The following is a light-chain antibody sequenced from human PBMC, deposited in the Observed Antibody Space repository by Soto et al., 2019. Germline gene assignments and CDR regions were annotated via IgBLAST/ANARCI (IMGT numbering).Light chain of an antibody. V-gene: IGLV3-21*04. CDR1: NIGSKS. CDR3: QGWNSPSDHPVV. J-gene: IGLJ2*01. CDR2: YDY. Sequence: SCELTQPPSVSVAPGKTARITCGGKNIGSKSVHWYQQKPGQAPVLVIYYDYDRPSGIPERFSGSNSGNTATLTISRVEAGDEADYYCQGWNSPSDHPVVFGGGTKLTVL.